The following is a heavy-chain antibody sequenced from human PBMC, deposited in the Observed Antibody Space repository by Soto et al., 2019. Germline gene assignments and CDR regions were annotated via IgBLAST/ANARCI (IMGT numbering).Heavy chain of an antibody. J-gene: IGHJ6*02. Sequence: GGSLRLSCAASGFTLSSYCMSWVRQAPGKGLEWVANIKQDGSEKYYVDSVKGRFTISRDNAKNSLYLQMNSLRAEDTAVYYCARDCSRTSCYGSYYYGMDVWGQGTTVTVSS. CDR2: IKQDGSEK. CDR1: GFTLSSYC. D-gene: IGHD2-2*01. V-gene: IGHV3-7*04. CDR3: ARDCSRTSCYGSYYYGMDV.